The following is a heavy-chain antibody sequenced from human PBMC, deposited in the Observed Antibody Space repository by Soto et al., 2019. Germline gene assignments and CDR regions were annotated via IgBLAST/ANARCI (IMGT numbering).Heavy chain of an antibody. CDR2: IYYSGST. CDR1: GGSISSYY. J-gene: IGHJ6*02. Sequence: QVQLQESGPGLVKPSETLSLTCTVSGGSISSYYWSWIRQPPGKGLEWIGYIYYSGSTNYNPSLKSRVTISVDTSKNQFSLKLSSVTAADKAVYYCAREGTTVDSYYYYGMDVWGQGTTVTVSS. V-gene: IGHV4-59*01. D-gene: IGHD1-1*01. CDR3: AREGTTVDSYYYYGMDV.